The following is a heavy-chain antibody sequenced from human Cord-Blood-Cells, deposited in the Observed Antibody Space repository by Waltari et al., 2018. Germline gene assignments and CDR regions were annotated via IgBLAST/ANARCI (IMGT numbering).Heavy chain of an antibody. J-gene: IGHJ1*01. CDR1: ELS. Sequence: ELSMHWVRQAPGQGLEWMGGFDPEDGETIYAQKFQGRVTMTEDTSTDTAYMELSSLRSEDTAVYYCSWGEGLLYFQHWGQGTLVTVSS. V-gene: IGHV1-24*01. CDR2: FDPEDGET. CDR3: SWGEGLLYFQH. D-gene: IGHD2-15*01.